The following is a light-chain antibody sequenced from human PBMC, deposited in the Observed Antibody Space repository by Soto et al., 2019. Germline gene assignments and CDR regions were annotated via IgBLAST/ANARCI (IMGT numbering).Light chain of an antibody. Sequence: QSALTQPASVSGSPGQSITISCTGTSSDVGGYNYVSWYQQHPGKAPKLMIYDVSNRPSGVSNLFSGSKSGNTASLTISGLQADDDAYYYCCSYTNISTNVFVTGTKVTVL. CDR1: SSDVGGYNY. J-gene: IGLJ1*01. V-gene: IGLV2-14*01. CDR2: DVS. CDR3: CSYTNISTNV.